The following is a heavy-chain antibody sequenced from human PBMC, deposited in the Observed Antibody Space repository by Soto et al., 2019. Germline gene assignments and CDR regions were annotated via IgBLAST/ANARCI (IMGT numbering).Heavy chain of an antibody. J-gene: IGHJ5*02. V-gene: IGHV1-18*01. Sequence: GASVKVSCKASGGTFSSYAISWVRQAPGQGLEWMGWISADNGNTNYAQKLQGRVTMTTDTSTSTAYMELRSLRSDDTAVYYCARDLQYRYNWFDPWGQGTLVTVSS. CDR3: ARDLQYRYNWFDP. D-gene: IGHD4-4*01. CDR2: ISADNGNT. CDR1: GGTFSSYA.